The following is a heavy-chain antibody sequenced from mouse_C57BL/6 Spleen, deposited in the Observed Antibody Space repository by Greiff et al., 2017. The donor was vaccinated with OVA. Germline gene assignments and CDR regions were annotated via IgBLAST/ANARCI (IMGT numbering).Heavy chain of an antibody. J-gene: IGHJ2*01. CDR2: ISNGGGST. CDR3: ARHEGGYFDY. V-gene: IGHV5-12*01. Sequence: EVQGVESGGGLVQPGGSLKLSCAASGFTFSDYYMYWVRQTPEKRLEWVAYISNGGGSTYYPDTVKGRFTISRDNAKNTLYLRMSRLKSEDTAMYYCARHEGGYFDYWGQGTTLTVSS. CDR1: GFTFSDYY.